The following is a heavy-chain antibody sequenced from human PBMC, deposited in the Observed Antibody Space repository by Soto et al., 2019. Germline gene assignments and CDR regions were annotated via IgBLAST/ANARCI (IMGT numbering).Heavy chain of an antibody. CDR2: IYPGDSDT. CDR3: ARQALHSSIWSP. V-gene: IGHV5-51*01. CDR1: GYTFTSYW. D-gene: IGHD6-13*01. J-gene: IGHJ5*02. Sequence: PGESLKISCKGSGYTFTSYWIGWVRQMPGEGLEWLGAIYPGDSDTRYSPSFQGQVTISADKSISTAYLQWSSLKASDTAMYYCARQALHSSIWSPWGQGTLVTVSS.